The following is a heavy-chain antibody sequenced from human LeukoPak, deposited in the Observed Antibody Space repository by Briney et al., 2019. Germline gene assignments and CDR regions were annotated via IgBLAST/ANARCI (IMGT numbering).Heavy chain of an antibody. J-gene: IGHJ4*02. Sequence: SETLSLTCTVSGGSISSYYWSWIRQPPGKGLEWIGYIYYSGSTNYNPSLKSRVTISVDTSKNQFSLKLSSMTAADTAVYYCARDYDSSGYIDYWGQGTLVTVSS. V-gene: IGHV4-59*01. D-gene: IGHD3-22*01. CDR1: GGSISSYY. CDR3: ARDYDSSGYIDY. CDR2: IYYSGST.